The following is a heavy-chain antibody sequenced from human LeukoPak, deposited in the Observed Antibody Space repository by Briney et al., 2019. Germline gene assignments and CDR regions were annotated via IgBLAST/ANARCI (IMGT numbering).Heavy chain of an antibody. CDR3: ARESGPDSSGLEGWRGFNDY. CDR2: IRYDGSNR. V-gene: IGHV3-30*02. D-gene: IGHD3-22*01. J-gene: IGHJ4*02. CDR1: GFTFSSYG. Sequence: PGGSLRLSCAASGFTFSSYGMHWGRQAPGKGLEWVAFIRYDGSNRYYADSVRGRFTISRDNSKNTLYLQMNSLRTEDTAVYYCARESGPDSSGLEGWRGFNDYWGQGTLVTVSS.